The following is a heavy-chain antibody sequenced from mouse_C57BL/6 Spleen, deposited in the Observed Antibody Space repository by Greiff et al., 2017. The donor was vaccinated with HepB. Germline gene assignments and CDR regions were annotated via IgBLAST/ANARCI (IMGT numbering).Heavy chain of an antibody. D-gene: IGHD2-2*01. CDR3: ARRYYGYDGVPYFDY. J-gene: IGHJ2*01. Sequence: QVQLQQPGAELVRPGTSVKLSCKASGYTFTSYWMHWVKQRPGQGLEWIGVIDPSDSYTNYNQKFKGKATLTVDTSSSTAYMQLSSLTSEDSAVYYCARRYYGYDGVPYFDYWGQGTTLTVAS. CDR1: GYTFTSYW. CDR2: IDPSDSYT. V-gene: IGHV1-59*01.